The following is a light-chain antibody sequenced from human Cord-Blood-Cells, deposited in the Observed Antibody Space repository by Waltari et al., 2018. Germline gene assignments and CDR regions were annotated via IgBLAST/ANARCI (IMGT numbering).Light chain of an antibody. V-gene: IGLV1-44*01. J-gene: IGLJ2*01. CDR1: SSNIGSNT. Sequence: QSVLPQPPSASGTPGQRVTISCSGSSSNIGSNTANWYQQLPGTAPKLLIYSNNQRPSGVPDRFSGSKSCTSASLAISGLQSEDEADYYCAAWDDSLNGRVVFGGGTKLTVL. CDR3: AAWDDSLNGRVV. CDR2: SNN.